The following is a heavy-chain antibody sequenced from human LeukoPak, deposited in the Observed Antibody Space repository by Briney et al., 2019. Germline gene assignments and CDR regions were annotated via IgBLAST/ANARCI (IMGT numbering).Heavy chain of an antibody. CDR3: AREKYSSSSVAMDV. CDR2: ISYDGSNK. J-gene: IGHJ6*02. V-gene: IGHV3-30*03. Sequence: GGSLRLSCAASGFTFSSYGMHWVRQAPGKGLEWVAVISYDGSNKYYADSVKGRFTISRDNSKNTLYLQMDSLRAEDTAVYYCAREKYSSSSVAMDVWGQGTTVTVSS. CDR1: GFTFSSYG. D-gene: IGHD6-6*01.